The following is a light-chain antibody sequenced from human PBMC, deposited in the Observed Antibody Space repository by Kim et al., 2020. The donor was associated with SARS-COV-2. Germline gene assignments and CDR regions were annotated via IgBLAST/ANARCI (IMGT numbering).Light chain of an antibody. J-gene: IGLJ2*01. Sequence: VCPGQSARITCSGDKLVEKYAFWYQQKPGQSPVLVMFQHDKRPSGISQLFSGSNSGNTAILTISGTRTIDEADYYCQAWDSSAAVFGGGTQLTVL. CDR1: KLVEKY. V-gene: IGLV3-1*01. CDR3: QAWDSSAAV. CDR2: QHD.